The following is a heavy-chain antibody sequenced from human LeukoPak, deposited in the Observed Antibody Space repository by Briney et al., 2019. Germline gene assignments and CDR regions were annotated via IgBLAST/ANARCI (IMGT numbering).Heavy chain of an antibody. CDR3: ARDPPVKYSSGWYGHDY. J-gene: IGHJ4*02. Sequence: GSSVKVSCKASGGTFSSYAISWVRQAPGQGLEWMGRIIPILGIANYAQKFQGRVTITADKSTSTAYMELGSLRSEDTAVYYCARDPPVKYSSGWYGHDYWGQGTLVTVSS. V-gene: IGHV1-69*04. CDR2: IIPILGIA. CDR1: GGTFSSYA. D-gene: IGHD6-19*01.